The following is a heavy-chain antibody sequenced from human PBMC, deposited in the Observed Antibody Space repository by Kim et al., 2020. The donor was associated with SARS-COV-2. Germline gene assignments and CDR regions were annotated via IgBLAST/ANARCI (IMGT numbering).Heavy chain of an antibody. CDR1: GFTFSSYG. CDR3: ASEGYSGYDLTWLDY. Sequence: GGSLRLSCAASGFTFSSYGMHWVRQAPGKGLEWVAVISYDGSNKYYADSVKGRFTISRDNSKNTLYLQMNSLRAEDTAVYYCASEGYSGYDLTWLDYWG. CDR2: ISYDGSNK. V-gene: IGHV3-33*05. D-gene: IGHD5-12*01. J-gene: IGHJ4*01.